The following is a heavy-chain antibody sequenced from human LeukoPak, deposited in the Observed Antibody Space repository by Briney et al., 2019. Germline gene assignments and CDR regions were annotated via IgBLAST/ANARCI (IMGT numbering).Heavy chain of an antibody. D-gene: IGHD3-10*01. Sequence: PSETLSLTCAVYGGSFSGYYWSWIRQPPGKGLEWIGEINHSGSTNYNPSLKSRVTISVDTSKNPFSLKLSSVTAADTAVYYCARGDENETRAQGYWGQGTLVTVSS. CDR3: ARGDENETRAQGY. V-gene: IGHV4-34*01. CDR2: INHSGST. J-gene: IGHJ4*02. CDR1: GGSFSGYY.